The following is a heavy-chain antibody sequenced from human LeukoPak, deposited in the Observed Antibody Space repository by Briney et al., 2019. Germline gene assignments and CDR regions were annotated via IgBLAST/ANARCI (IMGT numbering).Heavy chain of an antibody. D-gene: IGHD3-22*01. CDR1: GGSVSGSSIVNYY. Sequence: SETLSLTCTVSGGSVSGSSIVNYYGSWIRQPPGKGLEWIGYVSYSGETNFNPSLRSRVTMSVDTSKNHISLKLSSVNAADTAVYYCARGGMSTYYDSGGYYSYWGQGTLVTVSS. CDR3: ARGGMSTYYDSGGYYSY. V-gene: IGHV4-61*03. CDR2: VSYSGET. J-gene: IGHJ4*02.